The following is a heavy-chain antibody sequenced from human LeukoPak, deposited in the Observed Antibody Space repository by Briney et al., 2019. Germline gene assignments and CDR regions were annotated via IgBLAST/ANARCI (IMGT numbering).Heavy chain of an antibody. J-gene: IGHJ6*03. Sequence: SQTLSLTCAISGDSVSSNSAAWNWIRQSPSRGLEWLGRTYYRSKWYNDYAVSVKSRITINPDTSKNQFSLQLNSVTPEDTAVYYCARAYYYDSSGYYSVYYYYMDVWGKGTTVTVSS. D-gene: IGHD3-22*01. CDR3: ARAYYYDSSGYYSVYYYYMDV. CDR2: TYYRSKWYN. CDR1: GDSVSSNSAA. V-gene: IGHV6-1*01.